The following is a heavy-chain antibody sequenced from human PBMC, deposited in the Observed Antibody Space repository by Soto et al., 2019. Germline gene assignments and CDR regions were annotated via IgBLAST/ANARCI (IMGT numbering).Heavy chain of an antibody. CDR3: ARCIIWFGGFRSNSIDV. CDR1: GYAFNTYE. Sequence: GASVKVSCKASGYAFNTYEMHWVRQAPGQRLEWMAWINAGNGNTKYSTNFQGRVTISRDTFASTVYMELSSLTSEDTAVYYCARCIIWFGGFRSNSIDVGGQGTRVTVSS. CDR2: INAGNGNT. D-gene: IGHD3-16*01. J-gene: IGHJ6*02. V-gene: IGHV1-3*01.